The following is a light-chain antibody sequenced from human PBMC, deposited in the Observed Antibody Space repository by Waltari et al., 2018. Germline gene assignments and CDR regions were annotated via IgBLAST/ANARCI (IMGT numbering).Light chain of an antibody. CDR1: TLAKKY. Sequence: SHDLTQPPSVSASPGQTARISCAGDTLAKKYVSWYQQIPGQAPVMLIYRDSVRPSEIPERFSASSSGTTATLTITGVQAEDEADYYCQSTDSSDSLFLFGGGTKLTFV. J-gene: IGLJ2*01. CDR3: QSTDSSDSLFL. CDR2: RDS. V-gene: IGLV3-25*03.